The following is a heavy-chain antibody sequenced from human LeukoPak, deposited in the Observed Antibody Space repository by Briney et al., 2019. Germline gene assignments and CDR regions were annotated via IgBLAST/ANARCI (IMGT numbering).Heavy chain of an antibody. CDR3: AREVISLSYAFDI. J-gene: IGHJ3*02. V-gene: IGHV4-34*01. CDR1: GGSFSGYY. Sequence: SETLSLTCAVYGGSFSGYYWSWIRQPPGKGLEWIGEINHSGSTNYNPSLKSRVTISVDTSKNQFSLKLSSVTAADTAVYYCAREVISLSYAFDIWGQGTTVTVSS. D-gene: IGHD3-10*01. CDR2: INHSGST.